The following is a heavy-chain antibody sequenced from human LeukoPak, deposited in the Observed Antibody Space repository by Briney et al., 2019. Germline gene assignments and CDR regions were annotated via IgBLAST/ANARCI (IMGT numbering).Heavy chain of an antibody. V-gene: IGHV1-18*01. J-gene: IGHJ5*02. Sequence: GASVKVSCKASGYTFTTYGINWVRQAPGQGLEWMGWISAYNGNTNYAQKLQGRVTMTTDTSTSTAYMELRSLRSDDTAVYYCARVDIVVPNWFDPWGQGTLVTVSS. CDR2: ISAYNGNT. CDR3: ARVDIVVPNWFDP. CDR1: GYTFTTYG. D-gene: IGHD5-12*01.